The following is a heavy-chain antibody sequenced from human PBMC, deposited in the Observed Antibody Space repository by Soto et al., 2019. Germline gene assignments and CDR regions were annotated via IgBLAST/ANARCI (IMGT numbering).Heavy chain of an antibody. CDR3: ARRLHSIFDY. Sequence: GGSLRLSCAASGFTFSNYGMHWVRQAPGKGLEWVAVIWYDGNNKYYADSVKGRFTISRDNSNNTLYVQMTSLRAEDTAVYYCARRLHSIFDYWGQGILVTVSS. CDR2: IWYDGNNK. V-gene: IGHV3-33*01. CDR1: GFTFSNYG. J-gene: IGHJ4*02. D-gene: IGHD2-21*01.